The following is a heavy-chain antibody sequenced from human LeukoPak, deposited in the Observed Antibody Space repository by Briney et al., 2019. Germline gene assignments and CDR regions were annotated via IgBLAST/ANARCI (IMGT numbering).Heavy chain of an antibody. J-gene: IGHJ4*02. V-gene: IGHV3-21*01. CDR2: ISSSSSYI. CDR1: GFTFSSYS. CDR3: AREVYGIVATIYDY. D-gene: IGHD5-12*01. Sequence: PGGSLRLSCAASGFTFSSYSMNWVRQAPGKGLEWVSSISSSSSYIYYADSVKGRFTISRDNAKNSLHLQMNSLRAEDTAVYYCAREVYGIVATIYDYWGQGTLVTVSS.